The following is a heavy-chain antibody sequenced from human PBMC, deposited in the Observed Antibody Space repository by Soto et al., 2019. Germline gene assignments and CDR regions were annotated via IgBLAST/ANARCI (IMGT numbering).Heavy chain of an antibody. D-gene: IGHD6-19*01. CDR1: GYTFTSYG. J-gene: IGHJ4*02. CDR3: AREAVSGRTGFDY. Sequence: ASVKVSCKASGYTFTSYGISWVRPSPGQGLEWMGWVNAYNGNTNYAQKFQGRVTMTTDTSTSTAYMELRSLRSDDTAVYHCAREAVSGRTGFDYWGQGTLVTVSS. V-gene: IGHV1-18*01. CDR2: VNAYNGNT.